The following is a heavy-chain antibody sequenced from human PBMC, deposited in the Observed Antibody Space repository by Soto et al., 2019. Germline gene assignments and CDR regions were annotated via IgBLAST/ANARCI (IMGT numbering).Heavy chain of an antibody. CDR2: IKQDGSEE. CDR1: GFTFSSYW. J-gene: IGHJ6*02. CDR3: ARDPRYSSGWYLYYYYGMDV. V-gene: IGHV3-7*03. D-gene: IGHD6-19*01. Sequence: PGGSLRLSCAASGFTFSSYWMSWVRQAPGKGLEWVANIKQDGSEEYYVDSVKGRFTISRDNAKNSLYLQMNSLRAEDTAVYYCARDPRYSSGWYLYYYYGMDVWGQGTTVTVSS.